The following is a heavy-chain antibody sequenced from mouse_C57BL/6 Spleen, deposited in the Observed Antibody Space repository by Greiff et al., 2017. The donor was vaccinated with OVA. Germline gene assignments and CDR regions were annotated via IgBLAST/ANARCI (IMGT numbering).Heavy chain of an antibody. CDR1: GYAFTNYL. Sequence: QVHVKQSEAELVRPGTSVKVSCKASGYAFTNYLIEWVKQRPGQGLEWIGVINPGSGGTNYNEKFKGKATLTADKSSSTAYMQLSSLTSEDSAVYFCARYYYGSSPYYYAMDYWGQGTSVTVSS. J-gene: IGHJ4*01. V-gene: IGHV1-54*01. CDR3: ARYYYGSSPYYYAMDY. CDR2: INPGSGGT. D-gene: IGHD1-1*01.